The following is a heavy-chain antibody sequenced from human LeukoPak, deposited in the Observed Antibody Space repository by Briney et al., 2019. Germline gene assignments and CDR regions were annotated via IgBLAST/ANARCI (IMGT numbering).Heavy chain of an antibody. CDR3: AKVPTFANWGSGDY. J-gene: IGHJ4*02. Sequence: PGGSLRLSCAASGFTFSSYAMSWVRQAPGKGLEWVSAISGSGGSTYYADSVKGRFTISRDNSKNTLYLQMNSLRAEDTAVYYCAKVPTFANWGSGDYWGQGTLVTVSS. D-gene: IGHD7-27*01. CDR1: GFTFSSYA. CDR2: ISGSGGST. V-gene: IGHV3-23*01.